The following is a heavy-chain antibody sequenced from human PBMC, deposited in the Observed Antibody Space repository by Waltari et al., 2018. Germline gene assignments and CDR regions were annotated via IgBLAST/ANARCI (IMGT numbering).Heavy chain of an antibody. CDR3: ARDRGGYGEVDI. Sequence: QVQLQESGPGLVKPSETLSLTCTVSGGSISSGGHYWSWIRQHPGKGLEWIGYIYYSGSTYYNPTLQRLVTISVDTSQNQFSLKLTSVTAADTAVYYCARDRGGYGEVDIWGQGTMVTVSS. CDR2: IYYSGST. D-gene: IGHD5-12*01. CDR1: GGSISSGGHY. J-gene: IGHJ3*02. V-gene: IGHV4-31*01.